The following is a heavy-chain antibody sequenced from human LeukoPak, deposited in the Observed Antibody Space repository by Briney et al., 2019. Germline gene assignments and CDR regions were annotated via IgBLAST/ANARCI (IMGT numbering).Heavy chain of an antibody. CDR2: INPNRGGT. V-gene: IGHV1-2*04. CDR1: GYTFTGYY. CDR3: ARGSIVVVVAALYNWFDP. D-gene: IGHD2-15*01. J-gene: IGHJ5*02. Sequence: ASVKVSCKASGYTFTGYYMHWVRQAPGQGLEWMGWINPNRGGTNYAQKFQGWVTMTRDTSISTAYMELSRLRSDDTAVYYCARGSIVVVVAALYNWFDPWGQGTLVTVSS.